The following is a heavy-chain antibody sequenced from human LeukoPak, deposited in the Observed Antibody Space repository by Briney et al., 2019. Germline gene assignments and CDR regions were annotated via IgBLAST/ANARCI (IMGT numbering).Heavy chain of an antibody. V-gene: IGHV3-23*01. CDR2: VSGTGGRT. D-gene: IGHD3-3*01. Sequence: GGSLRLSCAASGFTFSTYAMSWVRQAPGKGLEWVSVVSGTGGRTYYADSVKGRFTISRDNAKNSLYLQMNSLRAEDTAVYYCARESLRIFGVVTMRYFDYWGQGTLVTVSS. J-gene: IGHJ4*02. CDR3: ARESLRIFGVVTMRYFDY. CDR1: GFTFSTYA.